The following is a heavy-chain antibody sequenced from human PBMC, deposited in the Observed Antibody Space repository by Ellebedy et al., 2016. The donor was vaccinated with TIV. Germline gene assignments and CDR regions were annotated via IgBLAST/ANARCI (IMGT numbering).Heavy chain of an antibody. Sequence: SETLSLXXTVSGGSISSYYWSWIRQPAGKGLEWIGRIYHSGSTYYNPSLKSRVTISVDTSKNQFSLKLSSVTAADTAVYYCAREGGNSGYFDLWGRGTLVTVSS. J-gene: IGHJ2*01. D-gene: IGHD4-23*01. V-gene: IGHV4-4*07. CDR1: GGSISSYY. CDR3: AREGGNSGYFDL. CDR2: IYHSGST.